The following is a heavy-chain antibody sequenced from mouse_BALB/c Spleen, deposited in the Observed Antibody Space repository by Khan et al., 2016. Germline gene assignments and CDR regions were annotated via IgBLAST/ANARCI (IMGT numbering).Heavy chain of an antibody. CDR1: GYSITSDYA. CDR3: AVVGWYGYCYDS. Sequence: EVQLQESGPGLVKPSQSLSLTCTVTGYSITSDYAWNWIRQFPGNKLEWMGHISYSGTTRHNPSLKSRISITRDTSKNQFFLPLNSVSTEDTATYYCAVVGWYGYCYDSWGQGTTLTVSS. J-gene: IGHJ2*01. CDR2: ISYSGTT. V-gene: IGHV3-2*02. D-gene: IGHD2-10*02.